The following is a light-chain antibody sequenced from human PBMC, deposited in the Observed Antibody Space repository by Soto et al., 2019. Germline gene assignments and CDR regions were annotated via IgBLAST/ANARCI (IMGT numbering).Light chain of an antibody. CDR1: QSVSSD. CDR2: AAS. CDR3: QQYNNWPPIT. Sequence: DILMTQSPATLSFSPGERATLSCRASQSVSSDLAWYQQKPGQPPRLLIYAASARATGIPARFSGSGSGTEFTLTISSLQSEDFAVYYCQQYNNWPPITCGQGTRREIK. V-gene: IGKV3-15*01. J-gene: IGKJ5*01.